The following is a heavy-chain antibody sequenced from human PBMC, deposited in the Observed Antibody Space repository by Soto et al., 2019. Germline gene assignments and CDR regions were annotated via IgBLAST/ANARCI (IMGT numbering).Heavy chain of an antibody. CDR3: ARESEDLTSNFDY. V-gene: IGHV3-21*06. J-gene: IGHJ4*02. CDR2: ISSTTNYI. Sequence: EVQLVESGGGLVKPGGSLRLPCAASGFTFTRYSMNWVRQAPGKGLEWVSSISSTTNYIYYGDSMKGRFTISRDNAKNSLYLKMNSLRAEDTAVYYCARESEDLTSNFDYWGQGTLVTVSS. CDR1: GFTFTRYS.